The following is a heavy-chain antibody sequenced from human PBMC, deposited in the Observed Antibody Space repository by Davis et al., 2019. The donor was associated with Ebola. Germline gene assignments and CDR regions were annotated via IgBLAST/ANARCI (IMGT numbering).Heavy chain of an antibody. CDR3: GPTGRLTYGIDV. CDR2: IGVNAVET. CDR1: GFTFSSKW. V-gene: IGHV3-23*01. Sequence: GGSLRLSCIVTGFTFSSKWMHWVRQAPGKGLEWASTIGVNAVETFYADSVKGRFTISRDNSKNTVYLQMNSLRDEDTAVYFCGPTGRLTYGIDVWGQGTTVTVSS. J-gene: IGHJ6*02. D-gene: IGHD1-26*01.